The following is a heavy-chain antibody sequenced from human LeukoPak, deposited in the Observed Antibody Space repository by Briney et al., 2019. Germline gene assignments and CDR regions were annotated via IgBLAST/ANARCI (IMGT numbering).Heavy chain of an antibody. D-gene: IGHD1-14*01. J-gene: IGHJ4*02. CDR3: ASGIGPVWRGDY. V-gene: IGHV1-69*06. CDR2: IIPIFGTA. CDR1: GGTFSSYA. Sequence: VASVKVSCKASGGTFSSYAISWVRQAPGQGLEWMGGIIPIFGTANYAQKFQGRVTITAGKSTSTAYMELSSLRSEDTAVYYCASGIGPVWRGDYWGQGTLVTVSS.